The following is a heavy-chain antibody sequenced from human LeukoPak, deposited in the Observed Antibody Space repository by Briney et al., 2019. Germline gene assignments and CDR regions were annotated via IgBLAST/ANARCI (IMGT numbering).Heavy chain of an antibody. Sequence: SETLSLTCTVSGGSISSYYWSWIRQPPGKGLEWIGYIYYSGSTYYNPSLKSRVTISVDTSKNQFSLKLSSVTAADTAVYYCARGRLAHNWFDPWGQGTLVTVSS. V-gene: IGHV4-59*04. CDR1: GGSISSYY. CDR2: IYYSGST. D-gene: IGHD1-26*01. CDR3: ARGRLAHNWFDP. J-gene: IGHJ5*02.